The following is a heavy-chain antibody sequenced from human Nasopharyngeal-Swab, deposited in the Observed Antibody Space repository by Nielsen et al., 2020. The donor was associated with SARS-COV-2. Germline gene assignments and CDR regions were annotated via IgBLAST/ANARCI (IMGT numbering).Heavy chain of an antibody. D-gene: IGHD5-18*01. Sequence: PREGLEWMGIIYPNDADTRYSPSFQGQVTISADKSISAAYLQWSSLKASDTVIYYCARVPYNYGQFYFDYWGQGTLVTVSS. CDR2: IYPNDADT. V-gene: IGHV5-51*01. J-gene: IGHJ4*02. CDR3: ARVPYNYGQFYFDY.